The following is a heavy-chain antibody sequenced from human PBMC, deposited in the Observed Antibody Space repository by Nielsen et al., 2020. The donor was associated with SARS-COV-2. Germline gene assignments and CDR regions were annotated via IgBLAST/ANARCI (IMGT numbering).Heavy chain of an antibody. CDR1: GYTLTELS. Sequence: ASVKVSCKVSGYTLTELSMHWVRQAPGKGLEWMGGFDPEDGETIYAQKFQGRVTMTEDTSTDTAYMELRSLRSDDTAVYYCARDLGPSGDFWSAPLYSSSWREGDGMDVWGQGTTVTVSS. CDR3: ARDLGPSGDFWSAPLYSSSWREGDGMDV. D-gene: IGHD6-13*01. J-gene: IGHJ6*02. V-gene: IGHV1-24*01. CDR2: FDPEDGET.